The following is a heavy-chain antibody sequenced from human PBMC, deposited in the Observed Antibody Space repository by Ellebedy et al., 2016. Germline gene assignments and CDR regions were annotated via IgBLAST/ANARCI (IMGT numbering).Heavy chain of an antibody. J-gene: IGHJ6*03. V-gene: IGHV3-48*02. CDR2: ISSSSSTI. CDR3: AREGSYDFWSGYLKYYYYMDV. Sequence: GESLKISXAASGFTFSSYSMNWVRQAPGKGLEWVSYISSSSSTIYYADSVKGRFTISRDNAKNSLYLQMNSLRDEDTAVYYCAREGSYDFWSGYLKYYYYMDVWGKGTTVTVSS. D-gene: IGHD3-3*01. CDR1: GFTFSSYS.